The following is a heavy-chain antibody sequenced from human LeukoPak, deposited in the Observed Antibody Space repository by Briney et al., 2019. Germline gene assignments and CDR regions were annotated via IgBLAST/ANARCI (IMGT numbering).Heavy chain of an antibody. CDR2: IIPIFGTA. CDR3: AKDLWSIAARHPADY. D-gene: IGHD6-6*01. J-gene: IGHJ4*02. CDR1: GGTFSSYA. V-gene: IGHV1-69*13. Sequence: SVKVSCKASGGTFSSYAISWVRQAPGQGLEWMGGIIPIFGTANYAQKFQGRVTITADESTSTAYMELSSLRSEDTAVYYCAKDLWSIAARHPADYWGQGTLVTVSS.